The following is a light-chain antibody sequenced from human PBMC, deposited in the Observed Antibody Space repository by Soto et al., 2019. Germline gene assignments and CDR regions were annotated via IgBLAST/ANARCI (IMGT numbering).Light chain of an antibody. J-gene: IGKJ4*01. CDR3: QQYGSSPLT. V-gene: IGKV3-20*01. CDR1: QSVSSNY. Sequence: EIVLTPSPATLSLSPGERATLSCRASQSVSSNYLAWYQQKPGQAPRLLIYGASSRATGIPDRFSGSGSGTDFTLTISRLEPEDFAVYSCQQYGSSPLTFGGGTKVEIK. CDR2: GAS.